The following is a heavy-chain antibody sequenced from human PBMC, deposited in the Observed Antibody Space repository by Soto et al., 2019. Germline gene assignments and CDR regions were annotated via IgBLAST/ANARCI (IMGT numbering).Heavy chain of an antibody. V-gene: IGHV3-33*01. J-gene: IGHJ4*02. CDR2: IWYDGSNK. CDR3: ARCIFWSGYYRELDY. Sequence: QVQLVESGGGVVQPGRSLRLSCAASGFTFSSYGMHWVRQATGKGLEWVAVIWYDGSNKYYADSVKGRFTISRDNSKNMLYLQMNSLRAEDTAVYYCARCIFWSGYYRELDYWGQGTLVTVSS. CDR1: GFTFSSYG. D-gene: IGHD3-3*01.